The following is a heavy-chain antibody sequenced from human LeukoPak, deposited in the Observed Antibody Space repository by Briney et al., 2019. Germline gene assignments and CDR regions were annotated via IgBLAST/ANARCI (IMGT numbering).Heavy chain of an antibody. CDR1: GGSFSGYL. Sequence: PSETLSLTCDVPGGSFSGYLWSWIRQSPGKSLEWIGEVNYRGSPNYNPSLESRVTISVDTSKNQLSLKPTSVTAADTALYYCSRSGLTGMREYERADYYYYGMDLWGQGTAVTVFS. CDR3: SRSGLTGMREYERADYYYYGMDL. D-gene: IGHD3-16*01. J-gene: IGHJ6*02. CDR2: VNYRGSP. V-gene: IGHV4-34*01.